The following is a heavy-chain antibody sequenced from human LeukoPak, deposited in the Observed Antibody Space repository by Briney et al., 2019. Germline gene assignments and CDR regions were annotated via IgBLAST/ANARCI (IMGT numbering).Heavy chain of an antibody. CDR1: GFTFSSSG. J-gene: IGHJ4*02. Sequence: GGSLRLSCAASGFTFSSSGMHWVRQAPGKGLEWVAVISYDGSNKYYADSVKGRFTFSRDNSKNTLYLQMNSLRAEDTAVYYCARTAHYFDYWGQGTLVTVSS. V-gene: IGHV3-30*03. CDR2: ISYDGSNK. CDR3: ARTAHYFDY.